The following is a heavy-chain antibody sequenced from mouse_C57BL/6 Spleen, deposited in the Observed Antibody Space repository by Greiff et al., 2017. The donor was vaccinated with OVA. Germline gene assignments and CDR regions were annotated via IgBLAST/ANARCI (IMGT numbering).Heavy chain of an antibody. CDR1: GFTFSSYA. J-gene: IGHJ4*01. V-gene: IGHV5-9-1*02. CDR2: ISSGGDYI. Sequence: EVKLMESGEGLVKPGGSLKLSCAASGFTFSSYAMSWVRQTPEKRLEWVAYISSGGDYIYYADTVKGRFTISRDNARNTLYLQMSSLKSEDTAMYYCTREDYYSNYGYAMDYWGQGTSVTVSS. D-gene: IGHD2-5*01. CDR3: TREDYYSNYGYAMDY.